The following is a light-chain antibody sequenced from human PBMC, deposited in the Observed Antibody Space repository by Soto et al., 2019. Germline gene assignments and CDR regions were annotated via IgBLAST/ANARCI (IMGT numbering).Light chain of an antibody. Sequence: EIVLTQSPATLSLSPGEITTISCRASQSVGSYFAWYQQKPGQVPRLLISNASKGSNVIPARFRGSWSGTDFTLTISSLEPEDVALYYCQQLSHWPFTFGPGTKVDIK. CDR2: NAS. V-gene: IGKV3-11*01. J-gene: IGKJ3*01. CDR3: QQLSHWPFT. CDR1: QSVGSY.